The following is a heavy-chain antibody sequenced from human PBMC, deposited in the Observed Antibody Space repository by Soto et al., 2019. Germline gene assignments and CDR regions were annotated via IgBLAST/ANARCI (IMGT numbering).Heavy chain of an antibody. Sequence: LRLSCAASGFTFSSYEMNWVRQAPGKGLERGSYISSSGSTIYYADSVKGRFTISRDNAKNSLYLQMNSLRAEDTAVYYCARAYYYDSSGSRATFDYWGQGTLVTVSS. CDR3: ARAYYYDSSGSRATFDY. V-gene: IGHV3-48*03. CDR2: ISSSGSTI. CDR1: GFTFSSYE. J-gene: IGHJ4*02. D-gene: IGHD3-22*01.